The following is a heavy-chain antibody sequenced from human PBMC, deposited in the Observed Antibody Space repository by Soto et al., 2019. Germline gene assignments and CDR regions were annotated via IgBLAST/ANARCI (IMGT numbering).Heavy chain of an antibody. Sequence: QVQLVESGGGVVQPGRSLRLSCAGTGFTFNSYAMHWVRQAPGKGLEWVAVISYDGSNRYYADSVKGRFTISRDNSKNTLYLQMNSLRDEDTAVYYCVRDGWLDYWGQGTLVTVSS. V-gene: IGHV3-30-3*01. J-gene: IGHJ4*02. CDR3: VRDGWLDY. CDR1: GFTFNSYA. CDR2: ISYDGSNR. D-gene: IGHD5-12*01.